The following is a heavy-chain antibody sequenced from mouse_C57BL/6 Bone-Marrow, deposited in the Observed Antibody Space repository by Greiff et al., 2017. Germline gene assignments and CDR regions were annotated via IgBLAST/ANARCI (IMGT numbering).Heavy chain of an antibody. CDR2: IRGGGST. CDR3: AKHNHGYDGYWYFGV. J-gene: IGHJ1*03. V-gene: IGHV2-9*01. CDR1: GFSLTCYG. Sequence: VQRVESGPGLVAPSQSLSITCTASGFSLTCYGVDWVRQPPGKGLEWLGVIRGGGSTNYNSALMSSLSISKDNSKSQVCLKMNRLQTDDTAMYYCAKHNHGYDGYWYFGVWGTGTTVTVSP. D-gene: IGHD2-2*01.